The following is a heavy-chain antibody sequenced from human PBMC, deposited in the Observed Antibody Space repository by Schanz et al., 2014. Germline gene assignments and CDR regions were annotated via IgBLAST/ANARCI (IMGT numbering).Heavy chain of an antibody. V-gene: IGHV3-30*04. CDR2: MWNDGIKT. CDR3: ARDPNTSAWLPYFDT. D-gene: IGHD6-19*01. CDR1: TSLFSRSV. Sequence: LVESGGGVVQPGRSLTLSCAVSTSLFSRSVIHWVRQAPGKGLEWVAVMWNDGIKTHYADSGKGRFTISRDNSKNTVYLQMNSLRTDDTAMYYCARDPNTSAWLPYFDTWGQGTLVTVSS. J-gene: IGHJ4*02.